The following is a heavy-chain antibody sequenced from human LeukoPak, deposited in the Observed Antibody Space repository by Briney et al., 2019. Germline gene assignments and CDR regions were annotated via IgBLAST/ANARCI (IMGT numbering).Heavy chain of an antibody. V-gene: IGHV3-74*01. CDR3: ASALGYSSTSM. J-gene: IGHJ4*02. CDR1: GFTFSTYW. CDR2: IKGDGTST. Sequence: GGSLRLSCAASGFTFSTYWMHWVRQAPGKGLVWVSRIKGDGTSTFYADSVKGRFTISRDNAKNTLYLQMNSLRAEDTAMYYCASALGYSSTSMWGQGTLVTVSS. D-gene: IGHD5-18*01.